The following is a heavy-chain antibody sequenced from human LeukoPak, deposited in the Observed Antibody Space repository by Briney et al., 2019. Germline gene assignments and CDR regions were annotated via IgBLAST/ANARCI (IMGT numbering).Heavy chain of an antibody. Sequence: ASVKVSCKASGYTFTDYYMHWVRQAPGRGFEWMGWINPNDGDTNYAQKFQGRVTMTRDTSISTAYMELSSLRSEDTAVYYCASGGANRPHLGVDYWGQGTLVTVSS. CDR1: GYTFTDYY. D-gene: IGHD3-16*01. J-gene: IGHJ4*02. CDR3: ASGGANRPHLGVDY. V-gene: IGHV1-2*02. CDR2: INPNDGDT.